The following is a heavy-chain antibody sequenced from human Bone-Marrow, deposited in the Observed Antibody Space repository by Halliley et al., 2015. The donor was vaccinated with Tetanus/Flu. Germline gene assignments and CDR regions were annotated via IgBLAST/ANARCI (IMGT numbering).Heavy chain of an antibody. V-gene: IGHV3-48*03. CDR2: ISDSGNTI. CDR1: GFRFSDYE. Sequence: SLRLSCVASGFRFSDYEMTWVRQTPGKGLEWLSYISDSGNTIYYADSVKGRFTISRDNSKNTLYLQMNNLRGDDTAIYYCAQGDNYSYEYWGQGTLVTVSS. J-gene: IGHJ4*02. D-gene: IGHD4-4*01. CDR3: AQGDNYSYEY.